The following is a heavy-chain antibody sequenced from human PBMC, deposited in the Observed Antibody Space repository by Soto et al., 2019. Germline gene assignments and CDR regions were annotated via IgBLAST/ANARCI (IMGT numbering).Heavy chain of an antibody. CDR1: GFTFSSYG. CDR2: ISDTGSSH. Sequence: PGGSLRLSCVGSGFTFSSYGMHWVRQAPGKGLECVAVISDTGSSHYYAASVEGRFTISRENSKNTLSLHMDRLRVEDTAVYYCARDPGIAARYFDYWGQGTLVTVSS. V-gene: IGHV3-30*03. D-gene: IGHD6-6*01. J-gene: IGHJ4*02. CDR3: ARDPGIAARYFDY.